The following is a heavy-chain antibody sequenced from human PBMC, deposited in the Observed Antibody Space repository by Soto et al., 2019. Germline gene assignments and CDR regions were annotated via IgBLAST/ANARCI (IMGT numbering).Heavy chain of an antibody. V-gene: IGHV4-39*01. J-gene: IGHJ3*02. Sequence: QLQLQESGPGLVKPSETLSLTCTVSGGSISSSSYYWGWIRQPPGKGLEWIGSIYYSGSTYYNPSLKSRVTISVDTSKNQFSLKLSSVTAADTAVYYCARRGYSYENDAFDIWGQGTMVTVSS. D-gene: IGHD5-18*01. CDR1: GGSISSSSYY. CDR3: ARRGYSYENDAFDI. CDR2: IYYSGST.